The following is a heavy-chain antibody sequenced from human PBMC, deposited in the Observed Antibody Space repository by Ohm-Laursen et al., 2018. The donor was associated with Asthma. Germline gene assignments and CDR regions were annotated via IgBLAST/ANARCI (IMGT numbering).Heavy chain of an antibody. Sequence: SSVKVSCKSSGGTFSSYAISWVRQAPGQGLEWMGGIIPILRTANYAQNFRGRVTITADESTSTAYMDLSSLRSEDTAVYYCARVDEYSYGMDVWGPGTTVTVSS. J-gene: IGHJ6*02. V-gene: IGHV1-69*01. CDR3: ARVDEYSYGMDV. CDR1: GGTFSSYA. CDR2: IIPILRTA.